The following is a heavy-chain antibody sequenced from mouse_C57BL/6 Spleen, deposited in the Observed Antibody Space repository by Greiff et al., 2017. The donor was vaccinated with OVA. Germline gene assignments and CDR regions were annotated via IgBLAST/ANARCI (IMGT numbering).Heavy chain of an antibody. V-gene: IGHV14-4*01. J-gene: IGHJ2*01. CDR3: TTWGFGSSNY. CDR1: GFNIKDDY. Sequence: EVMLVESGAELVRPGASVKLSCTASGFNIKDDYMHWVKQRPEQGLEWIGWIDPENGDTEYASKFQGKATITADTSSNTAYLQLSSLTSEDTAVYYCTTWGFGSSNYWGQGTTLTVSS. D-gene: IGHD1-1*01. CDR2: IDPENGDT.